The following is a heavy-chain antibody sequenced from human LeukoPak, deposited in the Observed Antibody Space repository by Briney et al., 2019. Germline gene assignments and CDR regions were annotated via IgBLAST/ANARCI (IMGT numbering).Heavy chain of an antibody. V-gene: IGHV4-4*02. D-gene: IGHD3-10*01. Sequence: SETLSLTRAVSGGSISSSNWWSWVRQPPGKGLEWIGEIYHSGSTNYDPSLKSRVTISVDKSKNQFSLKLSSVTAEDTAVYYCAVGGVYLRGGAEAFDIWGQGTMVTVSS. CDR2: IYHSGST. CDR1: GGSISSSNW. CDR3: AVGGVYLRGGAEAFDI. J-gene: IGHJ3*02.